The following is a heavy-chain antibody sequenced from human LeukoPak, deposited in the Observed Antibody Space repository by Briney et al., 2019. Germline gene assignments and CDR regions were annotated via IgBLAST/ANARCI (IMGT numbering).Heavy chain of an antibody. J-gene: IGHJ4*02. V-gene: IGHV4-61*02. D-gene: IGHD1-26*01. Sequence: TLSLTCTVSGGSISSGSYYWSWIRQPAGKGLEWIGRIYTSGSTNYNPSLKSRVTISVDTSKNQFSLKLSSVTAADTAVYYCARASYYEDYWGQGTLVTVSS. CDR1: GGSISSGSYY. CDR3: ARASYYEDY. CDR2: IYTSGST.